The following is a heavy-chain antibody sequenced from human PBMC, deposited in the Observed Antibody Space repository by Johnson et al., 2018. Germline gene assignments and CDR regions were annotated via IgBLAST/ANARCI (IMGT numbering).Heavy chain of an antibody. D-gene: IGHD2-15*01. J-gene: IGHJ6*03. Sequence: QVQLVQSGGGVVQPGRSLRLSCAASGFTFSSYGMNWVRQAPGKGLEWVAVIWYDGSNKYYADSVKGRFTISRDNSKNTLYLQMNSLRAGDTAVYYCGRGGSPNDYYMDGWGKGTTVTVSS. CDR1: GFTFSSYG. V-gene: IGHV3-33*01. CDR3: GRGGSPNDYYMDG. CDR2: IWYDGSNK.